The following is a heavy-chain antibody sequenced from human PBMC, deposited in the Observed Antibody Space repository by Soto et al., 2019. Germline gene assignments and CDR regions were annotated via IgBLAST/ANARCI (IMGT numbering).Heavy chain of an antibody. CDR3: ASGDIVLMAGGY. V-gene: IGHV1-18*04. Sequence: ASVKVSCNASGYTFTSYGISWVRQAPGQGLEWMGWISAYNGNTNYAQKLQGRVTMTTDTSTSTAYMELRSLRSDDTAVYYCASGDIVLMAGGYWGQGTLVTVSS. J-gene: IGHJ4*02. D-gene: IGHD2-8*01. CDR2: ISAYNGNT. CDR1: GYTFTSYG.